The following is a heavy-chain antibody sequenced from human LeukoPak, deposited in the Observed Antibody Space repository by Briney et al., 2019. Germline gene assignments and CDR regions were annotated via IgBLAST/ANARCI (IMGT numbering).Heavy chain of an antibody. CDR2: ISSSSSYI. D-gene: IGHD6-19*01. Sequence: GGSLRLSCAASGFTFSSYSMNWVRQAPGKGLEWVSSISSSSSYIYYADSVKGRFTISRDNAKNSLYLQMNSLRAEDTAVYYCARIYISGWYYFGYWGQGTLVTVSS. CDR1: GFTFSSYS. V-gene: IGHV3-21*01. J-gene: IGHJ4*02. CDR3: ARIYISGWYYFGY.